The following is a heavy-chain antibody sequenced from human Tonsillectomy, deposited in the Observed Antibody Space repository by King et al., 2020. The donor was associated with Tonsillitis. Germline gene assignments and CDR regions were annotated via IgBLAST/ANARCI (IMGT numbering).Heavy chain of an antibody. CDR3: VRDDWGSDF. Sequence: VQLVESGSELKKPGASMKVSCKASGYTFTHYAMNWVRQAPGQGLEWMGWINTNAGNTGNPRYAQGFTGRFVLSLDTSASTAYLQISNLKAEDTAVYYCVRDDWGSDFWGQGALVTVSS. CDR2: INTNAGNTGNP. CDR1: GYTFTHYA. V-gene: IGHV7-4-1*02. D-gene: IGHD7-27*01. J-gene: IGHJ4*02.